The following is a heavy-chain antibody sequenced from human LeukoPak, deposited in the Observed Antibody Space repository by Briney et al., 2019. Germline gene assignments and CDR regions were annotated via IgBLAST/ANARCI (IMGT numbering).Heavy chain of an antibody. D-gene: IGHD1-26*01. CDR1: GYTFTSYG. V-gene: IGHV1-18*01. CDR2: ISAYNGST. Sequence: ASVKVSCKASGYTFTSYGISWVRQAPGQGLEWMGWISAYNGSTNYAQKLQGRVTMTTDTSTSTAYMELRSLRSDDTAVYYCARDPSGSYNPNYYYYYMDVWGKGTTVTVSS. CDR3: ARDPSGSYNPNYYYYYMDV. J-gene: IGHJ6*03.